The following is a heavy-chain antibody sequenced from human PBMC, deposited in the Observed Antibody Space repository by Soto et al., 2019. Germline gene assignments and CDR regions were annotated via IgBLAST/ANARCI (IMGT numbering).Heavy chain of an antibody. CDR1: GFTLSSYW. D-gene: IGHD3-22*01. CDR3: ARVPYYYDSSGYSYWYFDL. Sequence: EVQLVESGGGLVQPGGSLRLSCAASGFTLSSYWMSWVRQAPGKGLEWVANIKQDGSEKYYVDSVKGRFTISRDNAKNSLYLQMNSLRAEDTAVYYCARVPYYYDSSGYSYWYFDLWGRGTLVTVSS. CDR2: IKQDGSEK. V-gene: IGHV3-7*03. J-gene: IGHJ2*01.